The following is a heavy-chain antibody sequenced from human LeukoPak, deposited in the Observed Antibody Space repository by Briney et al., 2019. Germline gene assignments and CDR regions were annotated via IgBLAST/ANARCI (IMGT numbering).Heavy chain of an antibody. CDR3: AKDSGIAVTATHSWFDP. V-gene: IGHV1-69*13. CDR1: GGTFSSYA. CDR2: IIPIFGTA. J-gene: IGHJ5*02. Sequence: ASVNVSCKASGGTFSSYAISWVRQAPGQGLEWMGGIIPIFGTANYAQKFQGRVTITADESTSTAYMELSSLRSEDTAVYYCAKDSGIAVTATHSWFDPWGQGTLVIVSS. D-gene: IGHD6-19*01.